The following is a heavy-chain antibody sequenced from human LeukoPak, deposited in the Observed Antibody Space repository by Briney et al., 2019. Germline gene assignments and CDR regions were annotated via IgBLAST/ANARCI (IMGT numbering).Heavy chain of an antibody. D-gene: IGHD3-3*01. CDR1: GLAFSSHA. Sequence: GGSLRLSCEASGLAFSSHAMTWVRQAPGKGLEWVSGTTSNGGITYHAESVKGRFTISRDNSKNTLYLQMNSLRAEDTAVYFCVKGQEFLEYIYDFWGQGTLVTVSS. CDR3: VKGQEFLEYIYDF. CDR2: TTSNGGIT. J-gene: IGHJ4*02. V-gene: IGHV3-23*01.